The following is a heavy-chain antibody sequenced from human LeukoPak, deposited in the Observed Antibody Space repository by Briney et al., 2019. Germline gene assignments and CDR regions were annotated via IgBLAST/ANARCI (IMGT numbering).Heavy chain of an antibody. CDR1: GFSLSGYW. J-gene: IGHJ3*02. CDR3: ARDKDYASDM. D-gene: IGHD4-11*01. V-gene: IGHV3-48*01. Sequence: GGSLRLSCVASGFSLSGYWMYWVRQAPGKGLEWISFINFKSEDIRYADSVEGRFIVSRDNARKSLYLHMNSLRAEDTAVYYCARDKDYASDMWGQGTMVTVAS. CDR2: INFKSEDI.